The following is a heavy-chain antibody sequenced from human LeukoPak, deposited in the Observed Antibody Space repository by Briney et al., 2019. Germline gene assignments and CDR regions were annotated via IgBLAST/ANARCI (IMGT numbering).Heavy chain of an antibody. CDR2: IYNSGST. V-gene: IGHV4-59*01. CDR3: ARRYCSTTSCYTDYGMDV. CDR1: GASITSSY. D-gene: IGHD2-2*02. Sequence: SETLSLTCSVSGASITSSYWNWIRQPPGKGLEWTGYIYNSGSTNYNPSLKSRVTISVDTSKNQFSLKLSSVTAADTAVYHCARRYCSTTSCYTDYGMDVWGQGTTVTVSS. J-gene: IGHJ6*02.